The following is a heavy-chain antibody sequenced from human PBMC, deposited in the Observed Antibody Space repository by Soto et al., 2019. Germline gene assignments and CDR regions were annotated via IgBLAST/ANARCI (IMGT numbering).Heavy chain of an antibody. J-gene: IGHJ6*02. D-gene: IGHD6-13*01. CDR1: GFTFSSYG. Sequence: GGSLRLSCAASGFTFSSYGMHWVRQAPGKGLEWVAVISYDGSNKYYADSVKGRFTISRDNSKNTLYLQMNSLRAEDTAVYYCAKDLYYSSSWSDYYYGMDVWGQGTTVTVSS. CDR3: AKDLYYSSSWSDYYYGMDV. CDR2: ISYDGSNK. V-gene: IGHV3-30*18.